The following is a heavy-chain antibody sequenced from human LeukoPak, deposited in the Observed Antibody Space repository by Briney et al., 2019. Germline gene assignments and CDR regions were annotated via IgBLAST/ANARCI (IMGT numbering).Heavy chain of an antibody. J-gene: IGHJ6*03. Sequence: ASVKVSCKASGYTFTGYYMHWVRQAPGQGLEWMGWINPNSGGTNYAQKFQGRVTMTRDTSISTAYMELSRLRSDDTAVYYCARNDAAAPYYYYYMDVWGKGTTVTVSS. D-gene: IGHD1-1*01. CDR3: ARNDAAAPYYYYYMDV. V-gene: IGHV1-2*02. CDR2: INPNSGGT. CDR1: GYTFTGYY.